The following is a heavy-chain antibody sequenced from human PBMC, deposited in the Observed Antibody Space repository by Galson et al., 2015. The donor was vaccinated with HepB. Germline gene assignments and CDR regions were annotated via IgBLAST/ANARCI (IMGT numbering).Heavy chain of an antibody. J-gene: IGHJ3*02. CDR2: ISYSGGTT. CDR1: GFIFNNYA. D-gene: IGHD3-22*01. CDR3: ARMDSRQGVWAFDI. V-gene: IGHV3-23*01. Sequence: SLRLSCAASGFIFNNYAMTWVRQAPGKGPEWVSFISYSGGTTFYADSVQGRFSLSRDNSKNTVSLQMTSLRVEDTAVYYCARMDSRQGVWAFDIWGQGTMVTVSS.